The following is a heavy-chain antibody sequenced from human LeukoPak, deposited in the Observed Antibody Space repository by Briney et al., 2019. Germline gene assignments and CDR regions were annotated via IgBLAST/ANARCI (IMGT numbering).Heavy chain of an antibody. CDR1: EYTFTDYY. D-gene: IGHD2-21*01. CDR3: ARDELAYWQD. CDR2: INPNSGGT. Sequence: GASVKVSCKASEYTFTDYYIHWMRQAPGQGLEWMAWINPNSGGTNYAQKFQGRVTVTRDTSISTAYMELSRLRSDDTAVYYCARDELAYWQDWGQGTLVTVSS. V-gene: IGHV1-2*02. J-gene: IGHJ4*02.